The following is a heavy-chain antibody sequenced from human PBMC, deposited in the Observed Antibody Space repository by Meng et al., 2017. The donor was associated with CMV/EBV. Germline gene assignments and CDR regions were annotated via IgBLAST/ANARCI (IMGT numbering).Heavy chain of an antibody. V-gene: IGHV4-34*01. CDR1: GGSCSGYY. CDR2: INHSGST. J-gene: IGHJ4*02. Sequence: LTCAVYGGSCSGYYWSWIRQPPGKGLEWIGEINHSGSTNYNPSLKSRVTISVDTSKNQFSLKLSSVTAADTAVYYCARGLRQLADYWGQGTLVTVSS. D-gene: IGHD6-6*01. CDR3: ARGLRQLADY.